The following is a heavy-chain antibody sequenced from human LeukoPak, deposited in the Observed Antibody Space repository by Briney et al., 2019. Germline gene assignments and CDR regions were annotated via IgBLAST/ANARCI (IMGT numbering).Heavy chain of an antibody. J-gene: IGHJ4*02. CDR3: ARAQSRSIAAAGTNY. Sequence: GGSLRLSCAASGYTFDDYGMSWVRQAPGKGLEWVSGINWNGGSTGYADSVKGRFTISRDNAKNSLYLQMNSLRAEDTALYYCARAQSRSIAAAGTNYWGQGTLVTVSS. CDR2: INWNGGST. D-gene: IGHD6-13*01. V-gene: IGHV3-20*04. CDR1: GYTFDDYG.